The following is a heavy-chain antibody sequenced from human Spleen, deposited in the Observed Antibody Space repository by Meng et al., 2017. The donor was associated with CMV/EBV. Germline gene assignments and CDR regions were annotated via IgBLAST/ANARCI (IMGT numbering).Heavy chain of an antibody. Sequence: ASVKVSCKTSGYPFTTFSFIWVRQAPGEGLQWMGWISPYSGNTKYAQKFQDRVILTTDRSTSTAYMELRGLTSDDTAVYYCARDYGPTGTTGGYYYYGMDVWGQGTTVTVSS. CDR2: ISPYSGNT. CDR1: GYPFTTFS. V-gene: IGHV1-18*01. CDR3: ARDYGPTGTTGGYYYYGMDV. J-gene: IGHJ6*02. D-gene: IGHD1-1*01.